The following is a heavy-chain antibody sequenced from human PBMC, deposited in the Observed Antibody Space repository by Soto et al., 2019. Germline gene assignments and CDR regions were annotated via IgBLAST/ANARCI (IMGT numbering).Heavy chain of an antibody. V-gene: IGHV3-23*01. CDR2: ISGSGGST. CDR1: GFTFSSYA. CDR3: AKLPLPAAAGPIDY. J-gene: IGHJ4*02. Sequence: RLSCAASGFTFSSYAMSWVRQAPGKGLEWVSAISGSGGSTYYADSVKGRFTISRDNSKNTLYLQMNSLRAEDTAVYYCAKLPLPAAAGPIDYWGQGTLVTVSS. D-gene: IGHD6-13*01.